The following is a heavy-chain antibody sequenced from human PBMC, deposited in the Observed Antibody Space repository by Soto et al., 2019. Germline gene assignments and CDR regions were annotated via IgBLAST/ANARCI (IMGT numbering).Heavy chain of an antibody. CDR3: ARDSRTLFETNRVRSDY. D-gene: IGHD2-2*01. V-gene: IGHV3-7*03. J-gene: IGHJ4*02. CDR2: IKQDASER. Sequence: GGSLRLSCVASGFTYSKYWMSWARQAPGKGLEWVANIKQDASERNYMDSVRGRFTISRDIAKNSVYLQMYSLRAEDTAVYYCARDSRTLFETNRVRSDYWGQGTLVTVSS. CDR1: GFTYSKYW.